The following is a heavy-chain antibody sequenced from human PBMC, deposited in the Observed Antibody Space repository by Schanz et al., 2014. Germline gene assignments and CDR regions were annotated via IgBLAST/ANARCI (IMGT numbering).Heavy chain of an antibody. D-gene: IGHD5-12*01. J-gene: IGHJ3*01. Sequence: QVQLVESGGSVVQPGRSLRLSCAASGFSFNNYGLNWVRQAPGKGLEWLAVISSDGSKKYYADSVKGRFIISRDSSKNTLFLQMNSLRPEDTALYFCARDEGRDGYNLAFDVWGQGTLVTVSS. CDR3: ARDEGRDGYNLAFDV. CDR1: GFSFNNYG. V-gene: IGHV3-30*03. CDR2: ISSDGSKK.